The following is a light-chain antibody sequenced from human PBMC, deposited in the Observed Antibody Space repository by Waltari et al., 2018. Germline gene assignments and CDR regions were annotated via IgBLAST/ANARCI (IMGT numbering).Light chain of an antibody. CDR2: GAS. J-gene: IGKJ1*01. V-gene: IGKV3-20*01. Sequence: IVLRHPQGTWSWSPGERAPLSCRASQSVSRSLAWYQQKPGQAPKLLIYGASTRATGIPDRFTGSGSGTDFSLTISSLEPEDFAIYFCQHYVRLPATFGQGTKVEIK. CDR3: QHYVRLPAT. CDR1: QSVSRS.